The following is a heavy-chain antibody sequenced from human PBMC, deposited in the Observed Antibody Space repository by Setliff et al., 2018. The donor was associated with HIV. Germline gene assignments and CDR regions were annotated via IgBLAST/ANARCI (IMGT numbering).Heavy chain of an antibody. CDR1: GFTFINYY. V-gene: IGHV1-2*06. J-gene: IGHJ4*02. CDR3: ARVEYYYDSSGYYYDY. Sequence: ASVKVSCKASGFTFINYYIHWVRQAPGQGLEWMGRFSPGSGGTTFVSQKFQGRVTMTRDASSTTAYMEVSSLRSEDTAVYYCARVEYYYDSSGYYYDYWGQGTLVTVSS. CDR2: FSPGSGGT. D-gene: IGHD3-22*01.